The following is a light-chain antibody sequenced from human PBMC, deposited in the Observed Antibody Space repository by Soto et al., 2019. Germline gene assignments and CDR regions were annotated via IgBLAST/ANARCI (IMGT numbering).Light chain of an antibody. Sequence: QSALTQPASVSGSPGQSITISCTGTSSDLGAYNYVAWYQQHPGKAPKLMIYDVSNRPSGVSNRFSGSKSGNTASLTISGLQAEDEADYYCSSYTTSSTLILGGGTKLTVL. CDR2: DVS. V-gene: IGLV2-14*01. J-gene: IGLJ2*01. CDR1: SSDLGAYNY. CDR3: SSYTTSSTLI.